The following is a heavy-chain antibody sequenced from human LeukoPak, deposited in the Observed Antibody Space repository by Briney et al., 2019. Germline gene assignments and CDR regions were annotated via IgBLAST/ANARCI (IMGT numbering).Heavy chain of an antibody. J-gene: IGHJ6*02. CDR3: AKASVTTLRTYGMDV. D-gene: IGHD4-17*01. CDR2: ISGSGGST. Sequence: GGSLRLSCTASGFTFSTYAMNWVRQAPGKGLEWVSAISGSGGSTYYADSVKGRFTISRDNSKNTLYLQMNSLRAEDTAVYYCAKASVTTLRTYGMDVWGQGTTVTVSS. V-gene: IGHV3-23*01. CDR1: GFTFSTYA.